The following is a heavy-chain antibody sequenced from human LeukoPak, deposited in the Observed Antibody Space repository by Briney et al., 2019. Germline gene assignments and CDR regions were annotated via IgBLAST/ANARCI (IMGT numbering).Heavy chain of an antibody. Sequence: GGSLRLSWAGSGFSFSSSIMNWVRQAPGKGLEWIAYISASSGTICYADSVKGRFTISRDNARNSLYLQMNSLRAEDTAVYYCARDPKPDYWGQGTLVTVSS. CDR1: GFSFSSSI. D-gene: IGHD1-14*01. V-gene: IGHV3-48*04. J-gene: IGHJ4*02. CDR3: ARDPKPDY. CDR2: ISASSGTI.